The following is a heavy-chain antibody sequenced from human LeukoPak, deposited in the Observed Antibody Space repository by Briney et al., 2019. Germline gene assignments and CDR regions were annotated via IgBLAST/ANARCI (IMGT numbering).Heavy chain of an antibody. CDR2: IKHDGTEK. J-gene: IGHJ4*02. Sequence: GGSLRLSCAASGFTFSSSWMSWVRQAPGKGLEWVANIKHDGTEKYCVDSVKGRFTISRDNAKNSLYLQMDNLRAEDTGVYYCARDFYDGFALDYWGQGTLVTVSS. D-gene: IGHD2/OR15-2a*01. CDR1: GFTFSSSW. CDR3: ARDFYDGFALDY. V-gene: IGHV3-7*01.